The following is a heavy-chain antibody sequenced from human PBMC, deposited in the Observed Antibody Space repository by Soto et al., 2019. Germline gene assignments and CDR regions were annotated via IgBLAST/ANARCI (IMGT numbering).Heavy chain of an antibody. CDR3: AHIHMVGATEYNCFDP. CDR2: IYWDDDK. V-gene: IGHV2-5*02. CDR1: LFSLPSGGVG. J-gene: IGHJ5*02. D-gene: IGHD1-26*01. Sequence: XGPTLVNTPQTRPVTCTFSLFSLPSGGVGVGWIRQPPGKALEWLALIYWDDDKRYSPSLKSRLTITKDTSKNQVVLTMTNMDPVDTATYYCAHIHMVGATEYNCFDPWGQGTLVTVSS.